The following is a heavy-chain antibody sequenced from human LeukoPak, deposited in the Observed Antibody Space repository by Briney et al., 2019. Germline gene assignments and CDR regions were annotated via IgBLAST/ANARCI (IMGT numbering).Heavy chain of an antibody. Sequence: GASVKVSCKASGGTFSSYAISWVRQAPGQGLEWMGGIIPIFGTANYAQKFQGRVTITADESTSTAYMELRSLRSDDTAVYYCARDRLRFLEWFQRYYYMDVWGKGTTVTVSS. D-gene: IGHD3-3*01. CDR2: IIPIFGTA. CDR1: GGTFSSYA. CDR3: ARDRLRFLEWFQRYYYMDV. J-gene: IGHJ6*03. V-gene: IGHV1-69*13.